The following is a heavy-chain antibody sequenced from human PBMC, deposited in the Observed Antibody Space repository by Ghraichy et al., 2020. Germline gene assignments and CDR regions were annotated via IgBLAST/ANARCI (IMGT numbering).Heavy chain of an antibody. CDR3: AKLLDQGMVVVITYHYYYGMDV. CDR2: IRYDGSNK. Sequence: GGSLRLSCAASGFTFSSYGMHWVRQAPGKGLEWVAFIRYDGSNKYYSDSVKGRFTISRDNSKNTLYLQMNSLRAEDTAVYYCAKLLDQGMVVVITYHYYYGMDVWGQGTTVTVSS. J-gene: IGHJ6*02. CDR1: GFTFSSYG. D-gene: IGHD3-22*01. V-gene: IGHV3-30*02.